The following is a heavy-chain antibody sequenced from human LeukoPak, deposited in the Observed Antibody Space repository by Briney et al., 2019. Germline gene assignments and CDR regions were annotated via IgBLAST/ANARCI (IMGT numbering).Heavy chain of an antibody. D-gene: IGHD3-22*01. V-gene: IGHV3-23*01. J-gene: IGHJ5*02. CDR3: AKDHMYYYDSSGYRLDP. CDR1: GFTFSSYA. Sequence: SGGSLRLSWAASGFTFSSYAMSWVRQAPGKGLEWVSAISGSGGSTYYADSVKGRFTISRDNSKNTLYLQMNSLRAEDTAVYYCAKDHMYYYDSSGYRLDPWGQGTLVTVSS. CDR2: ISGSGGST.